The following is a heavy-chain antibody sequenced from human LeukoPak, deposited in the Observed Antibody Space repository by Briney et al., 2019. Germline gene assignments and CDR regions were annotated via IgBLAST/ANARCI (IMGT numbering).Heavy chain of an antibody. CDR3: AKEFGSGYFDY. CDR2: IYSGGST. V-gene: IGHV3-53*01. Sequence: GGSLRLSCAASGFTFSSNYMSWVRQAPGKGLEWVSVIYSGGSTYYADSVKGRFTISRDNSKNTLYLQMNSLRAEDTAVYFCAKEFGSGYFDYWGQGTLVTVSS. D-gene: IGHD2-15*01. J-gene: IGHJ4*02. CDR1: GFTFSSNY.